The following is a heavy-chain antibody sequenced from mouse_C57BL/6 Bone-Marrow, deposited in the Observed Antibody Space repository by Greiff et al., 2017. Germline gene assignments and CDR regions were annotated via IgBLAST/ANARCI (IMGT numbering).Heavy chain of an antibody. V-gene: IGHV1-26*01. D-gene: IGHD2-5*01. Sequence: EVQLQQSGPELVKPGASVKISCKASGYTFTDYYMNWVKQSHGKSLEWIGDINPNNGGTSYNQKFKGKATLTVDKSSSTAYMELRSLTSEDSAVYYCARPGYSNPYYYGMDYWGQGTSVTVSS. J-gene: IGHJ4*01. CDR2: INPNNGGT. CDR1: GYTFTDYY. CDR3: ARPGYSNPYYYGMDY.